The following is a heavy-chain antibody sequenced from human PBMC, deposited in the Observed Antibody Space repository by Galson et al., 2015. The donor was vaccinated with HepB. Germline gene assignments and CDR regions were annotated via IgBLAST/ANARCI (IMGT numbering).Heavy chain of an antibody. CDR2: IKQDGSEK. CDR1: GFTFSNYW. J-gene: IGHJ6*02. D-gene: IGHD2-2*01. V-gene: IGHV3-7*03. CDR3: ARDLGTRYYYYGLDV. Sequence: SLRLSCAASGFTFSNYWMSWVRQAPGKGLEWLANIKQDGSEKYYVDSLRGRFTISRDNAKSSLYLQMNSLSAEDTAVYFCARDLGTRYYYYGLDVWGQGTTVTVSS.